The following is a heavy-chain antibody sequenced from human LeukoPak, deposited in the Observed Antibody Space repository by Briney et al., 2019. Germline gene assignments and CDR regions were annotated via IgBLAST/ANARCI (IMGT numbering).Heavy chain of an antibody. CDR3: ARFCSGGACYRVFDY. CDR2: ISSRSSYI. D-gene: IGHD2-15*01. Sequence: GGSLRLSCAASGFTFSSYSMNWVRQAPGKGLEWVSSISSRSSYIYHADSVKGRFTISRDNAKNSLYLQMNSLRAEDTAVYYCARFCSGGACYRVFDYWGQGTLVTVSS. V-gene: IGHV3-21*01. J-gene: IGHJ4*02. CDR1: GFTFSSYS.